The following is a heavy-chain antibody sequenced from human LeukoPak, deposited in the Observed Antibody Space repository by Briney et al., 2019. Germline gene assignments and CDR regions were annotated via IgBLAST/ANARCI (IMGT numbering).Heavy chain of an antibody. V-gene: IGHV3-43*01. CDR2: FSGNGYTT. J-gene: IGHJ3*02. Sequence: GGSLRLSCAASGFTVSSNYMSWVRQAPGKGLEWVSLFSGNGYTTYYADSVKGRFTISRDNSKNSLYLQMDSLTTEDTAVYYCAKEKGTIYFDIWGQGTMVTVSS. D-gene: IGHD2-2*01. CDR1: GFTVSSNY. CDR3: AKEKGTIYFDI.